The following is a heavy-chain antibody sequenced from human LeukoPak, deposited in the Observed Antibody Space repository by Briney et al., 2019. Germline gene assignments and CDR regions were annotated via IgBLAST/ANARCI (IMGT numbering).Heavy chain of an antibody. V-gene: IGHV4-30-4*08. CDR3: ARAQYGDYAFDF. J-gene: IGHJ4*02. D-gene: IGHD4-17*01. CDR2: IYYSGST. Sequence: SETLSLTCTVSGGSISSGGYYWSWIRQHPGKGLEWIGYIYYSGSTYYNPSLKSRVTISVDRSKNQFSLKLSSVTAADTAVYFCARAQYGDYAFDFWGQGTLVTVSS. CDR1: GGSISSGGYY.